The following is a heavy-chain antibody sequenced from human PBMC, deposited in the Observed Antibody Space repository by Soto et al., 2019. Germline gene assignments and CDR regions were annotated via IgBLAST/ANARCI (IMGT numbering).Heavy chain of an antibody. CDR1: GFTFSDYW. V-gene: IGHV3-74*01. CDR3: ARDNPGNEAAAY. Sequence: GGSLRLSCAASGFTFSDYWMHWVRQVPGKGLGWVSRISPGGTRSNYADSVKGRFTISRDNAKNTLYLQMDSLGVEDTAVYYCARDNPGNEAAAYWGQGTLVTVSS. D-gene: IGHD6-13*01. CDR2: ISPGGTRS. J-gene: IGHJ4*02.